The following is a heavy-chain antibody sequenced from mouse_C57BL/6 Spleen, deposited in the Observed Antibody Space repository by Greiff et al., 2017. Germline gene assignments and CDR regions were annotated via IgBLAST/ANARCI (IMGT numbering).Heavy chain of an antibody. CDR3: ARAGNDYDPYYFDY. V-gene: IGHV1-7*01. CDR2: INPSSGYT. CDR1: GYTFTSYW. D-gene: IGHD2-4*01. J-gene: IGHJ2*01. Sequence: VQLQQSGAELAKPGASVKLSCKASGYTFTSYWMHWVKQRPGQGLEWIGYINPSSGYTKYNQKFKDKATLTADKSSRTAYMQLSSLTYEDSAVYYCARAGNDYDPYYFDYWGQGATLTVSS.